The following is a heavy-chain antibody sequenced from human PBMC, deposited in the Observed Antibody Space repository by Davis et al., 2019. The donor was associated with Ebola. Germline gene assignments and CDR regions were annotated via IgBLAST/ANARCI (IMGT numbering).Heavy chain of an antibody. CDR3: ARDAPNTSSLDY. J-gene: IGHJ4*02. CDR1: GGSFSTYY. CDR2: IYYSGTT. V-gene: IGHV4-59*01. Sequence: SETLSLTCTVSGGSFSTYYWSWVRQPPGKGLEWVGYIYYSGTTHYNPSLRGRVTISVDTSKKHFSLKLSSVTAADTAVYYCARDAPNTSSLDYWGQGTLVTVSS. D-gene: IGHD6-13*01.